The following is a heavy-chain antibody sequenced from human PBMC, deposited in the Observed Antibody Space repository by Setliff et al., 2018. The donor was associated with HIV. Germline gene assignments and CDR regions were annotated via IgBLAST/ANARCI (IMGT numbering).Heavy chain of an antibody. CDR1: GGSFSAYH. D-gene: IGHD3-3*01. CDR2: INHSGST. V-gene: IGHV4-34*01. Sequence: SQTLSLTCAVYGGSFSAYHWSWIRQTPGKGLEWLGEINHSGSTAYNLALESRVSMSIDTSKNQFSLKLSSVTAADTAIYYCARGRDYTGSWFRPFYLDFWGHGNLVTVSS. CDR3: ARGRDYTGSWFRPFYLDF. J-gene: IGHJ4*01.